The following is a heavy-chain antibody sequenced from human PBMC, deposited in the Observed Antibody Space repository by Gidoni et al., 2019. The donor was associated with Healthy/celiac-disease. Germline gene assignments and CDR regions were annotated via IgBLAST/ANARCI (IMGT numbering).Heavy chain of an antibody. V-gene: IGHV1-24*01. CDR1: GYTLTELS. CDR2: FDPEDGET. Sequence: QVQLVPSGAEVKKPGASVKVSCKVSGYTLTELSMHWVRQAPGKGLEWMGGFDPEDGETIYAQKFQGRVTMTEDTSTDTAYMELSSLRSEDTAVYYCATLLGKSGSYFSYYFDYWGQGTLVTVSS. J-gene: IGHJ4*02. CDR3: ATLLGKSGSYFSYYFDY. D-gene: IGHD1-26*01.